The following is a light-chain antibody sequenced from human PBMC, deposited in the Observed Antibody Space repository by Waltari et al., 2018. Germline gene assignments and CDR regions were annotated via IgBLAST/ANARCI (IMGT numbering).Light chain of an antibody. CDR3: QQTYSAPWT. CDR2: AAS. J-gene: IGKJ1*01. Sequence: DIQMTQSPSSLSASIGDRVTITCRASQSISIYLTWYQQKPVKAPTLLISAASNLQSGVPSRFSGSRSGTDFTLTISSLQPEDFATFYCQQTYSAPWTFGQGTKVEMK. CDR1: QSISIY. V-gene: IGKV1-39*01.